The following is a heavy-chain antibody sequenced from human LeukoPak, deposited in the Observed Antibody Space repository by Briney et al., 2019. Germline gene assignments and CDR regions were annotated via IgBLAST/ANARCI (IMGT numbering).Heavy chain of an antibody. D-gene: IGHD6-13*01. Sequence: PGGSLRLSCAASGFTFSNAWMSWVRQAPGKGLEWVGRIESKTDSGTTDYAAPVKGRFTISRDDSKNTLYLQMNSLKTEDTAVYYCTKLILAAADTGDYWGQGTLVTVSS. J-gene: IGHJ4*02. CDR2: IESKTDSGTT. CDR3: TKLILAAADTGDY. V-gene: IGHV3-15*04. CDR1: GFTFSNAW.